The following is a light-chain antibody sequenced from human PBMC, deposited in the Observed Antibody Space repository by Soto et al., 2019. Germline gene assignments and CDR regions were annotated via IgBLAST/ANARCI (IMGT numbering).Light chain of an antibody. CDR1: QSVSSTY. V-gene: IGKV3-20*01. CDR2: GAS. CDR3: QQYVSSPP. Sequence: EIVMTQSPGTLSLSPGERATLSCRASQSVSSTYLAWYQQKPDQAPRLLISGASSRATGTPDRFSGSGSGTDFTITISILEPEDFAVYYCQQYVSSPPFGRGTKVEIK. J-gene: IGKJ4*01.